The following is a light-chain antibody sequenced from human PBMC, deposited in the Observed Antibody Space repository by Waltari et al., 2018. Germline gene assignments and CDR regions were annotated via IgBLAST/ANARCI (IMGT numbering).Light chain of an antibody. Sequence: EIVMTQSPATLSVSHGDRATPSCRASQSVSSNLAWYQQKPGQAPRLLIYGASTRATGIPARFSGSGSGTEFTLTISSLQSEDFAVYYCQQYTNLPPWTFGQGTKVEIK. CDR3: QQYTNLPPWT. J-gene: IGKJ1*01. CDR1: QSVSSN. CDR2: GAS. V-gene: IGKV3-15*01.